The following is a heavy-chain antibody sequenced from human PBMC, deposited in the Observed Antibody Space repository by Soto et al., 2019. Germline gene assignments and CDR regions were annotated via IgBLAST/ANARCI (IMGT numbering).Heavy chain of an antibody. J-gene: IGHJ6*02. D-gene: IGHD1-1*01. CDR1: GFTFSSYA. CDR2: ISGSGGST. Sequence: PGGSLRLSCAASGFTFSSYAMSWVRQAPGKGLEWVSAISGSGGSTYYADSVKGRFTISRDNSKNTLYLQMNSLRAEDTAVYYCAKECYNWKSGGIYYYGMDVWGQGTTVTVSS. V-gene: IGHV3-23*01. CDR3: AKECYNWKSGGIYYYGMDV.